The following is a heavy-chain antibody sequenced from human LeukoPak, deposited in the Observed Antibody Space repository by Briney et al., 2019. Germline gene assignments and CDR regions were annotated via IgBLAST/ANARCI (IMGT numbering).Heavy chain of an antibody. CDR1: GFTFSSYS. D-gene: IGHD3-9*01. V-gene: IGHV3-21*01. CDR2: ISSSSYM. CDR3: ARGGYYDILTGYYREDY. J-gene: IGHJ4*02. Sequence: GGSLRLSCAASGFTFSSYSMNWVRQAPGKGLEWVSSISSSSYMYYADSVKGRFTISRDNAKNSLYLQMNSLRAEDTAVYYCARGGYYDILTGYYREDYWGQGTLVTVSS.